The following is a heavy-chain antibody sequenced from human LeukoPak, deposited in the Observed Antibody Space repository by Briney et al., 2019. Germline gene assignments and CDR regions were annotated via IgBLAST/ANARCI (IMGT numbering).Heavy chain of an antibody. Sequence: PGGSLRLSCAASGFIFSNYWMSWVRQAPGKGLEWVANIKQDGSDKYYVDSVKGRFSISRDNAKNSLYLQMNSLRAEDAAVYYCARQSGSSSYGMDVWGQGTTVTVSS. CDR1: GFIFSNYW. V-gene: IGHV3-7*01. J-gene: IGHJ6*02. D-gene: IGHD1-26*01. CDR2: IKQDGSDK. CDR3: ARQSGSSSYGMDV.